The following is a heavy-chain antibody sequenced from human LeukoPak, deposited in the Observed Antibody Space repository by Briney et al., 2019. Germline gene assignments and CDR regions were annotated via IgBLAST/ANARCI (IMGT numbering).Heavy chain of an antibody. CDR2: IYCLGST. J-gene: IGHJ3*02. CDR1: GASIISSNYY. V-gene: IGHV4-39*01. Sequence: SETLSLTCTVSGASIISSNYYWGWIRQPPGKGLEWIGSIYCLGSTSYKSSLKSRVTISGDTSKNQFSLKLNSVTAADTAIYYCATHRRSGSGGSENAFEIWGQGTMVTVSS. CDR3: ATHRRSGSGGSENAFEI. D-gene: IGHD5-12*01.